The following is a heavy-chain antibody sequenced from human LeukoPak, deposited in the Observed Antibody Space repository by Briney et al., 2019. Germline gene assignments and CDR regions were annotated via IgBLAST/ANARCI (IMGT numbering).Heavy chain of an antibody. J-gene: IGHJ3*02. Sequence: PSETLSLTCTVSGGSTSSGGDYWSWIRHLPGKCLEWIGYISYSGTTYYSPSLKSRITISLDTSQNQFSLELSSVTAADTAVYYCARADWRGTNSRDAFDIWGLGTVVTVCS. V-gene: IGHV4-31*03. CDR1: GGSTSSGGDY. D-gene: IGHD4/OR15-4a*01. CDR3: ARADWRGTNSRDAFDI. CDR2: ISYSGTT.